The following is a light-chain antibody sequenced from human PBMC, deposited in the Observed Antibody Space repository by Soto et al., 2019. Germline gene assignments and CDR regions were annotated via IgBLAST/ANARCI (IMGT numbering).Light chain of an antibody. J-gene: IGKJ5*01. V-gene: IGKV3-20*01. CDR2: GPS. CDR3: HQYGSSPRT. CDR1: QSVTSNY. Sequence: EIVMTQSPATPSVSPGERATLSCRASQSVTSNYLAWYQQKPGQAPRLLIYGPSSRAAGIPDRFSGSGSGTDFTLTISRLEPEDFAVYYCHQYGSSPRTFGQGTRLEIK.